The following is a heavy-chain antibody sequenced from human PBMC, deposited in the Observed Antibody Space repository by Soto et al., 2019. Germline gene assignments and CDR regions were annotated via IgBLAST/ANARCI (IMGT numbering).Heavy chain of an antibody. CDR1: GGSISSYY. Sequence: SETLSLTCTVSGGSISSYYWSWIRQPPGKGLEWIGYIYYSGSTNYNPSLKSRVTISVDTSKNQFSLKLSSVTAEDTAVYYCATYCSSTSCRSYWGQGTLVTVSS. CDR3: ATYCSSTSCRSY. CDR2: IYYSGST. D-gene: IGHD2-2*01. J-gene: IGHJ4*02. V-gene: IGHV4-59*12.